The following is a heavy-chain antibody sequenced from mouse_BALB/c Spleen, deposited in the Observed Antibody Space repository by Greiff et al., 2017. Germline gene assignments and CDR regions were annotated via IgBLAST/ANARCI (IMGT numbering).Heavy chain of an antibody. J-gene: IGHJ4*01. Sequence: VHLVESGPGLVAPSQSLSITCTVSGFSLTGYGVHWVRQSPGKGLEWLGVIWSGGSTDYNAAFISRLSISKDNSKSQVFFKMNSLQANDTAIYYCARNDGYYAMDYWGQGTSVTVSS. CDR3: ARNDGYYAMDY. D-gene: IGHD2-3*01. V-gene: IGHV2-2*02. CDR2: IWSGGST. CDR1: GFSLTGYG.